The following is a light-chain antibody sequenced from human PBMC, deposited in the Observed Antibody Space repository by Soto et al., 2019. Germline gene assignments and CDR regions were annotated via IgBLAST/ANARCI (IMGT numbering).Light chain of an antibody. CDR3: CSYAGSFTV. CDR2: EDS. V-gene: IGLV2-23*01. CDR1: SSDVGNYDL. Sequence: QSVLTQPASVSGSPGQSITVSCTGTSSDVGNYDLVSWFQQHPGKAPKLIIYEDSKWPSGVSHRFSGSKSGNTASLTISGLQAEDEADYYCCSYAGSFTVFGGGTKLTVL. J-gene: IGLJ2*01.